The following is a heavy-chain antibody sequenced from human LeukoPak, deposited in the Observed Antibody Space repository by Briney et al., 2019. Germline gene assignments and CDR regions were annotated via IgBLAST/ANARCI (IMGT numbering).Heavy chain of an antibody. CDR1: GYTFTSYG. CDR2: ISAYNGNT. CDR3: AREGEVSYFWSGYSSYHYMDV. V-gene: IGHV1-18*01. Sequence: GASVKVSFKASGYTFTSYGISWVRQAPGQGLEWMGWISAYNGNTNYAQKLQGRVTMTTDTSTSTAYMELRSLRSDDTAVYYCAREGEVSYFWSGYSSYHYMDVWGKGTTVTVSS. D-gene: IGHD3-3*01. J-gene: IGHJ6*03.